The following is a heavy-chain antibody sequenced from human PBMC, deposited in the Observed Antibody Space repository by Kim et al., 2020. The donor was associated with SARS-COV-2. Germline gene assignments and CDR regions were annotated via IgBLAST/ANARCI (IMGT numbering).Heavy chain of an antibody. CDR2: IYTSGST. D-gene: IGHD5-18*01. CDR3: ARDKGLPPYYYYGMDV. Sequence: SETLSLTCTVSGGSISSYYWSWIRQPAGKGLEWIGRIYTSGSTNYNPSLKSRVTMSVDTSKNQFSLKLSSVTAADTAVYYCARDKGLPPYYYYGMDVWGQGTTVTVSS. V-gene: IGHV4-4*07. CDR1: GGSISSYY. J-gene: IGHJ6*02.